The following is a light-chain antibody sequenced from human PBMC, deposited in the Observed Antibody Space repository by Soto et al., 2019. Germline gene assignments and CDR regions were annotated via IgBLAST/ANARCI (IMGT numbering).Light chain of an antibody. CDR2: EVT. V-gene: IGLV2-8*01. CDR3: SSFAGTSDLGD. CDR1: SSDVGGYKY. Sequence: LTQPPSASGSPGQSVTISCTGTSSDVGGYKYVSWYQQHPGKAPKLIIYEVTKRPSGVPDRFSASKSGNTASLTVSGLQAEDEADYYCSSFAGTSDLGDFGTGTKVTVL. J-gene: IGLJ1*01.